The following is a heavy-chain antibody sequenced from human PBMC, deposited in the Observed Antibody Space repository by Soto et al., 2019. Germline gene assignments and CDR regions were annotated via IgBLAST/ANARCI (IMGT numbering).Heavy chain of an antibody. J-gene: IGHJ4*02. V-gene: IGHV4-31*03. CDR1: GGSISSGGYY. D-gene: IGHD4-17*01. CDR3: AREGSGVTTVTLFDY. Sequence: QVQLQESGPGLVKPSQTLSLTCTVSGGSISSGGYYWSWIRQHPGKGLEWIGYIYYSGSTYYNPSLTSRVTISVDTSKNQFSLKLSSVTAADTAVYYCAREGSGVTTVTLFDYWGQGTLVTVSS. CDR2: IYYSGST.